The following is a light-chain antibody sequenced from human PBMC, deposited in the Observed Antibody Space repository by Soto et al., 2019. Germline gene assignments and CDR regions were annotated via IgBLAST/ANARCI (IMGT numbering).Light chain of an antibody. CDR3: MQVLHTPFS. CDR2: LGS. J-gene: IGKJ3*01. CDR1: QSLLHSDGYTY. V-gene: IGKV2-28*01. Sequence: DIVMTQSPPSLSVTPGEPASISCRSSQSLLHSDGYTYVDWYAQRPGQSPQLLIYLGSNRASGVPDRLSGSGSGTDFTLKISKVESEDVGIYYCMQVLHTPFSFGPGTKVDFK.